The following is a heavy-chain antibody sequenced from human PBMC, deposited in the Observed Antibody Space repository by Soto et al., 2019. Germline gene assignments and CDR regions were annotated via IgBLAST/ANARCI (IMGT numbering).Heavy chain of an antibody. V-gene: IGHV4-30-2*01. CDR3: ASEGYYGLDV. Sequence: QLQLQESGSGLVKASQTLSLTCGVSGGSITSSGYFWNWIRQPPGKGLEWVGYIYHSGSTYCNPSLKSRVTISVDGSKNHFSLRLNSVTAADTAVYYCASEGYYGLDVWGQGTTVTVSS. CDR2: IYHSGST. J-gene: IGHJ6*02. CDR1: GGSITSSGYF.